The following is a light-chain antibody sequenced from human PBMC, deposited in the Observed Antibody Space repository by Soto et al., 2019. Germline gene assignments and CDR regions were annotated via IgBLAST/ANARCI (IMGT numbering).Light chain of an antibody. V-gene: IGLV2-14*03. Sequence: QSVLPQPASVSGSPGQSIAISCTGTSSDVGAYNYVSWYQQHPGKAPKLMIYDVSNRPSGVSNRFSGSKSGNTASLTISGLQAEDEADYYCNSYTTSSTYVFGTGTKLTVL. CDR1: SSDVGAYNY. J-gene: IGLJ1*01. CDR3: NSYTTSSTYV. CDR2: DVS.